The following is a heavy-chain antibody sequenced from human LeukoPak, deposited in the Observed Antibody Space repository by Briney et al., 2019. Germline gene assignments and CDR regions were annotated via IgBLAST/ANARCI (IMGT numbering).Heavy chain of an antibody. J-gene: IGHJ3*02. V-gene: IGHV3-30-3*01. Sequence: GGSLRLSCAASGFTFSSYAMHWVRQAPGKGLEWVAVISYDGSNKYYADSVKGRFTISRDNSKNTLYLQVNSLRAEDTAVYYCARPRLSAFDIWGQGTMVTVSS. CDR1: GFTFSSYA. D-gene: IGHD4-17*01. CDR2: ISYDGSNK. CDR3: ARPRLSAFDI.